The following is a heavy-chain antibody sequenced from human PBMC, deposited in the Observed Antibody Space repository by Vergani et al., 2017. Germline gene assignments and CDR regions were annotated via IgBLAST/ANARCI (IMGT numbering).Heavy chain of an antibody. Sequence: QLQLQESGPGLVKPSETLSLTCSVSGGSISRSSYYWGWIRQPPGKGLEWIGSIHYSGTTYYNPSLKSRLTISVDTSENQFSLKLNSVTAADTAVYYCARQVVTAAFDLWGRGTLVTVSS. D-gene: IGHD2-21*02. V-gene: IGHV4-39*01. CDR1: GGSISRSSYY. CDR2: IHYSGTT. CDR3: ARQVVTAAFDL. J-gene: IGHJ2*01.